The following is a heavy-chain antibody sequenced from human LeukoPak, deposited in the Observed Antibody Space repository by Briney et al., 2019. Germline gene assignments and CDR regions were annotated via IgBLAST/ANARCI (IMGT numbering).Heavy chain of an antibody. V-gene: IGHV1-69*05. Sequence: GASVKVSCKASGGTFSSYAISWVRQAPGQGLEWMGGIIPIFGTANYAQKFQGRVTITTDESTSTAYMELSSLRSEDTAVYYCAREYCSGGSCYQAFDIWGQGTMVTVSS. D-gene: IGHD2-15*01. CDR2: IIPIFGTA. J-gene: IGHJ3*02. CDR3: AREYCSGGSCYQAFDI. CDR1: GGTFSSYA.